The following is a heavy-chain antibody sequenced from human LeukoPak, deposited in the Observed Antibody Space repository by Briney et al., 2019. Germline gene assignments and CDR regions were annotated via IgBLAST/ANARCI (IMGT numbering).Heavy chain of an antibody. J-gene: IGHJ3*02. CDR3: AIGYGDYVSGDPHDAFDI. Sequence: GASVKVSCKASGYTFTSYGINWVRQATGQGLEWMGWMNPNSGNTGYAQKFQGRVTMTRNTSISTAYMELSSLRSEDTAVYYCAIGYGDYVSGDPHDAFDIWGQGTMVTVSS. CDR1: GYTFTSYG. V-gene: IGHV1-8*01. D-gene: IGHD4-17*01. CDR2: MNPNSGNT.